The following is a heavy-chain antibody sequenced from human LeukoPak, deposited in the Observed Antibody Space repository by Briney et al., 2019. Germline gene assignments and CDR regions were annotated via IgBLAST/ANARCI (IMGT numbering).Heavy chain of an antibody. J-gene: IGHJ4*02. D-gene: IGHD1-1*01. Sequence: GGSLRLSCAAAGFTFSSYSMNWVRQAPGKGLEWVSYISSSSYYIYYAASVKGRFTISRDNAKNSLYLQVNSLRAEDTAVYYCARGTGTTAYFDYWGQGTLVTVSS. V-gene: IGHV3-21*01. CDR3: ARGTGTTAYFDY. CDR1: GFTFSSYS. CDR2: ISSSSYYI.